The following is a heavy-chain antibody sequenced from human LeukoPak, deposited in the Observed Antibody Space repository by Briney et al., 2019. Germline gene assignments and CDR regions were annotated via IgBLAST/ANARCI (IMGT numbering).Heavy chain of an antibody. CDR3: ARELGDSSGYYDDAFDI. J-gene: IGHJ3*02. V-gene: IGHV1-2*02. D-gene: IGHD3-22*01. CDR1: GYTFTGYY. CDR2: INPNSGGT. Sequence: ASVKVSCKASGYTFTGYYMHWVRQAPGQGLEWMGWINPNSGGTNYAQKFQGRVTMTRDTSISTAYMELSRLRSDDTAVYYCARELGDSSGYYDDAFDIWGQGTMVTVSS.